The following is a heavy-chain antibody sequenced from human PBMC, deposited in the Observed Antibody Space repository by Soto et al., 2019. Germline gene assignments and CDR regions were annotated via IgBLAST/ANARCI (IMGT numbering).Heavy chain of an antibody. CDR1: AVTFNSYG. CDR3: ARDRTPRYYYIMDV. CDR2: IIPIAGTP. J-gene: IGHJ6*02. Sequence: QVQLVHSGAEVKRPGSSVTVSCNASAVTFNSYGINWVRQAPGQGLEWMGGIIPIAGTPRYAQQFQGRVTITADESTRTSYMELSSLRAEDTAVYYCARDRTPRYYYIMDVWGQGTTVTVSS. V-gene: IGHV1-69*01. D-gene: IGHD2-15*01.